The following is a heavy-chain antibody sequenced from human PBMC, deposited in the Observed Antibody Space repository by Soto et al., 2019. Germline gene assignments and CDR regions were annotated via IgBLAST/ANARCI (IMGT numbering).Heavy chain of an antibody. J-gene: IGHJ4*02. Sequence: EVQLVESGGGLVQPGRSLRLSCAASGFTFDDYAMHWVRQAPGKGLEWVSGISWNSGSIGYADSVKGRFTISRGNAKNSLYLQMNSLRAEDTALYYCAKDNAAVAGTRDFDYWGQGTLVTVSS. V-gene: IGHV3-9*01. CDR3: AKDNAAVAGTRDFDY. D-gene: IGHD6-19*01. CDR1: GFTFDDYA. CDR2: ISWNSGSI.